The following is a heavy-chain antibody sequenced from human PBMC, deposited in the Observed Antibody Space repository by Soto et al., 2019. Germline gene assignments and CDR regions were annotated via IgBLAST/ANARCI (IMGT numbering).Heavy chain of an antibody. J-gene: IGHJ4*02. Sequence: SGPTLVNPTETLTLTCTVSGFSLSNARMGVSWIRQPPGKALEWLAHIFSNGEKSYSTSLKSRLTISKDTSKSQVVLTITNMDPVDTATYYCARILPNTYDYIWGSYLQPFDYWGQGTLVTVSS. D-gene: IGHD3-16*02. V-gene: IGHV2-26*01. CDR2: IFSNGEK. CDR3: ARILPNTYDYIWGSYLQPFDY. CDR1: GFSLSNARMG.